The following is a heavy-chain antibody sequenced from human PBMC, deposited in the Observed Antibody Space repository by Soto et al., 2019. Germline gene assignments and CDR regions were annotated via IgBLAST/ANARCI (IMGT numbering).Heavy chain of an antibody. J-gene: IGHJ6*02. D-gene: IGHD3-3*01. CDR3: ARARPSNDFWSGYHYYYYYGMDV. CDR2: ISAYNGNT. Sequence: QVQLVQSGAEVKKPGASVKVSCKASGYTFTSYGISWVRQAPGQGLAWMGWISAYNGNTNYAQKLQGRVTMTTDTSTSTAYMELRSLRYDDTAVYYCARARPSNDFWSGYHYYYYYGMDVWGQGTTVTVSS. CDR1: GYTFTSYG. V-gene: IGHV1-18*01.